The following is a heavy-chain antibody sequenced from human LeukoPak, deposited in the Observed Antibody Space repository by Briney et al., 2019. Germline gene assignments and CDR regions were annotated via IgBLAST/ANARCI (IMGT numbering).Heavy chain of an antibody. D-gene: IGHD7-27*01. CDR2: ISDSSADT. J-gene: IGHJ3*02. V-gene: IGHV3-23*01. CDR1: GFTFRNYA. CDR3: ARVATGDDAFNI. Sequence: GGSLRLSCAASGFTFRNYAVNWVRQAPGKGLEWVSTISDSSADTYYADSVKGRFTISRDNSKNTLFLHMNSLRADDTAVYYCARVATGDDAFNIWGQGTMVTVSS.